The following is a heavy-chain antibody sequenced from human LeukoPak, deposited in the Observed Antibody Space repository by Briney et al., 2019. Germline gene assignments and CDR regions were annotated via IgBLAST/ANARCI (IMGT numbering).Heavy chain of an antibody. CDR2: INPNSGGT. J-gene: IGHJ4*02. V-gene: IGHV1-2*02. CDR1: GYTFTGYY. D-gene: IGHD2-15*01. CDR3: ARGYCSGGSCYTVAY. Sequence: GASVKVSCKASGYTFTGYYMHWVRQAPGQGLEWMGWINPNSGGTNYAQKFQGRVTMTRDTSISTAYMELSSLRSEDTAVYYCARGYCSGGSCYTVAYWGQGTLVTVSS.